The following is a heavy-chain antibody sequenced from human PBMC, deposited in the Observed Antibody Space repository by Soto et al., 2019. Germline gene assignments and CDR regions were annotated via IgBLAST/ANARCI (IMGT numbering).Heavy chain of an antibody. CDR2: LIPMFGTT. V-gene: IGHV1-69*13. D-gene: IGHD3-9*01. CDR1: GGTFSSYS. Sequence: SVKVSCKASGGTFSSYSINWVRQAPGQGLEWMGRLIPMFGTTDYAQRFQGRVTFTADESTSTASMEVTNLASEDTAVYYCARAVVLTFTRFYDMDVWGQGTTVTVSS. J-gene: IGHJ6*02. CDR3: ARAVVLTFTRFYDMDV.